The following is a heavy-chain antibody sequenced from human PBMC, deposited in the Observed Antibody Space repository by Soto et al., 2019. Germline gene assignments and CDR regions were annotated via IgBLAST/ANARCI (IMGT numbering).Heavy chain of an antibody. V-gene: IGHV1-3*05. D-gene: IGHD6-19*01. J-gene: IGHJ4*02. CDR3: ARAVAVPADFDY. CDR1: GYTFTGYA. Sequence: QVQLVQSGAEEKKPGASVKVSCKASGYTFTGYAMHWVRQAPGQRLEWMGWINAGNGYTKYSQKFQGRVTITRDTSASTAYMELSSLRSEDTAVYYCARAVAVPADFDYWGQGTLVTVSS. CDR2: INAGNGYT.